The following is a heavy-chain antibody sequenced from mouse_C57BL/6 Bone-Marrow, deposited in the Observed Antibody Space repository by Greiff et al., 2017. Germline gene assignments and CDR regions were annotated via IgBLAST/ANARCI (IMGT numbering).Heavy chain of an antibody. CDR1: GYSFTDYN. V-gene: IGHV1-39*01. J-gene: IGHJ4*01. CDR2: INPNYGTT. D-gene: IGHD1-1*02. CDR3: ASDYVYDYAMDY. Sequence: VQLQQSGPELVKPGASVKISCTASGYSFTDYNMNWVKQSNGKSLEWIGEINPNYGTTSYNQKFKGKATLTVDPSSSTAYMQLNSLTSEDSAVYYCASDYVYDYAMDYWGQGTSVTVSS.